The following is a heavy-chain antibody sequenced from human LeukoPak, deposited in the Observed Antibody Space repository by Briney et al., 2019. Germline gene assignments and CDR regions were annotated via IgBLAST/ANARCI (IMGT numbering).Heavy chain of an antibody. Sequence: SETLSLTCTVSGYSISSGYYWGWIRQPPGKGLEWIGSIYHSGSTYYNPSLKSRVTISVDTSKNQFSLKLSTVSAADTAVYYCARVGRIQLQDHFAYWGQGTLVTVSS. CDR3: ARVGRIQLQDHFAY. CDR1: GYSISSGYY. CDR2: IYHSGST. J-gene: IGHJ4*02. V-gene: IGHV4-38-2*02. D-gene: IGHD5-18*01.